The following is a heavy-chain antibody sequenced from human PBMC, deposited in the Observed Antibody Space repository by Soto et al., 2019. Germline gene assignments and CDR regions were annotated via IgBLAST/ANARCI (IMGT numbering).Heavy chain of an antibody. CDR2: IYYTGST. V-gene: IGHV4-59*01. J-gene: IGHJ4*02. Sequence: PSETLSLTCTVSGGSISNYYWTWIRQPPGKGLESIGYIYYTGSTCYNPSLKSRVTISVDASKNQFSLKLSSVTAADTAVYYCARKATVTTCFDYWGQGTLVTVSS. CDR3: ARKATVTTCFDY. CDR1: GGSISNYY. D-gene: IGHD4-17*01.